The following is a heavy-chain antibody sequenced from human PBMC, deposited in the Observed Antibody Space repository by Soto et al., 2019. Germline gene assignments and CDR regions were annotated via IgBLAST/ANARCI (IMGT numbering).Heavy chain of an antibody. D-gene: IGHD2-21*02. J-gene: IGHJ3*01. CDR1: GFTFGNYG. CDR3: AKGFIVVVTVLRPDDAFDV. CDR2: ISGGGGNT. V-gene: IGHV3-23*01. Sequence: DVQLLESGGGLVQPGGSLRLCCATSGFTFGNYGMNWVRQAPGKGLEWVSGISGGGGNTYYADSVKGRFTISRDPSKNTVFMEMNSLRAEDTAVYYCAKGFIVVVTVLRPDDAFDVWGQGTLVTVSS.